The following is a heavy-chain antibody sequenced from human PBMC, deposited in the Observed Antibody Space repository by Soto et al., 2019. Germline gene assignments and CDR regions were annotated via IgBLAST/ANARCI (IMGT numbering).Heavy chain of an antibody. Sequence: EVQLVESGGGLVEPGGSLRLSCAASGFSFSNAWMNWVRQAPGKGLEWVGRIKSKTDGGTTDYGAPVKGRFTISRDDSKNTLYLHMNSLKTEDTAVYYCTTVWLSSGYPTPWYWGQGTLVTVSS. CDR3: TTVWLSSGYPTPWY. CDR2: IKSKTDGGTT. CDR1: GFSFSNAW. V-gene: IGHV3-15*01. J-gene: IGHJ4*02. D-gene: IGHD3-22*01.